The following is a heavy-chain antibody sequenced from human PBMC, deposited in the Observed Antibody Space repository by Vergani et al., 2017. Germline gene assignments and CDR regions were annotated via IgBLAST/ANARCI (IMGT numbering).Heavy chain of an antibody. V-gene: IGHV4-34*01. Sequence: QVQLQQWGAGLLKPSETLSLTCAVYGGSFSGYYWSWIRQPPGKGLEWIGEINHSGSTNYNPSLKSRVTISVDTSMNQFSLKLSSVTAEDTAVYYCARDGHDSRYYYYMDVWGKGTTVTVSS. D-gene: IGHD1-1*01. J-gene: IGHJ6*03. CDR3: ARDGHDSRYYYYMDV. CDR1: GGSFSGYY. CDR2: INHSGST.